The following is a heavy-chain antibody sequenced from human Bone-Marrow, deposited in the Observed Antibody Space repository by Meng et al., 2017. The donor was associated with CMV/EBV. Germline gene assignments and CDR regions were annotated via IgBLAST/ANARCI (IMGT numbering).Heavy chain of an antibody. CDR1: GFTFSDYA. J-gene: IGHJ6*02. Sequence: GESLKISCAASGFTFSDYAIHWVRQAPGKGLEWVSAISGSGGSTFYAGSVKGRFTISRDNSNNTLYLQMNSLRAEDTAVYYCAKGPNSGWAYYYYEMDVWGQGITVTVSS. CDR2: ISGSGGST. D-gene: IGHD6-19*01. CDR3: AKGPNSGWAYYYYEMDV. V-gene: IGHV3-23*01.